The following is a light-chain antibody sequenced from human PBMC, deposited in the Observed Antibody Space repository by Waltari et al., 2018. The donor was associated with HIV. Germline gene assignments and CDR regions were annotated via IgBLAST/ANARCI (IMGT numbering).Light chain of an antibody. Sequence: DIQMTQSPSTLSESVGDSVTITCRASQNINSWLAWYQQRPGNAPKLLIYKASTLEGGVPSRFSGSGSGTEFTLTITSLQPDDFASYYCQQYNGLSLTFGGGTRVEIK. CDR1: QNINSW. J-gene: IGKJ4*01. CDR3: QQYNGLSLT. V-gene: IGKV1-5*03. CDR2: KAS.